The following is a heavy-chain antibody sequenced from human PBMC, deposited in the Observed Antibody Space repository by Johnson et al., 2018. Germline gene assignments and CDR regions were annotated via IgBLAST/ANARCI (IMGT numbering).Heavy chain of an antibody. J-gene: IGHJ1*01. D-gene: IGHD4-17*01. CDR3: ARARMPYGGYLEYFQH. CDR2: IWYDGSNK. V-gene: IGHV3-33*01. Sequence: QVQLVQSGGGVVQPGRSLRLSCAASGFTFSSYGMHWVRQAPGKGLEWVAVIWYDGSNKYYADSVKGRFTISRDNSKNTLYLQMNSLRAEDTAVYYCARARMPYGGYLEYFQHWGQGTLVTVSS. CDR1: GFTFSSYG.